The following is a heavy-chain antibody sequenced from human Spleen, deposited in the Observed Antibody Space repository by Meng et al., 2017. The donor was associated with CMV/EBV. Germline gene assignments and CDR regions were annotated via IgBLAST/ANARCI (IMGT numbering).Heavy chain of an antibody. CDR3: ARSCNGNTCPFDF. J-gene: IGHJ4*02. Sequence: CKDSGYTFTSYAMHWVRQAPGQRLEWMGWSNAGNGNTKYSQEFQGRVTITTDESTGTAYMELSSLRSEDAAFYYCARSCNGNTCPFDFWGQGTLVTVSS. CDR2: SNAGNGNT. V-gene: IGHV1-3*02. D-gene: IGHD2/OR15-2a*01. CDR1: GYTFTSYA.